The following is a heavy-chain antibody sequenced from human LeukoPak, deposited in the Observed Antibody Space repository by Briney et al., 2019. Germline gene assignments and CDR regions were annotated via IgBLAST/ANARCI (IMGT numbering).Heavy chain of an antibody. D-gene: IGHD6-19*01. J-gene: IGHJ2*01. Sequence: SETLSLTCTVSGASISSYYWTWIRQPAGNGLEWIGRIYASGSTNYNPSFKSRVTMSVDTSKNQFSLKMSSVTAADTAVYYCAKTVAGYWYFDLWGRGTLVTVSS. CDR1: GASISSYY. CDR2: IYASGST. V-gene: IGHV4-4*07. CDR3: AKTVAGYWYFDL.